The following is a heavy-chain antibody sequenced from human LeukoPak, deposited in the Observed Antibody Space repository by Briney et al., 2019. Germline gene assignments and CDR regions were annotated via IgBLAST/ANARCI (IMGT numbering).Heavy chain of an antibody. Sequence: GESLKISCKGSGYSFTSYWIGRVRQMPGKGLEWMGIIYPGDSDTRYSPSFQGQVTISADKSISTAYLQWSSLKASDTAMYYCARSTYYDILTGYYYYGMDVWGQGTTVTVSS. D-gene: IGHD3-9*01. CDR1: GYSFTSYW. J-gene: IGHJ6*02. V-gene: IGHV5-51*01. CDR2: IYPGDSDT. CDR3: ARSTYYDILTGYYYYGMDV.